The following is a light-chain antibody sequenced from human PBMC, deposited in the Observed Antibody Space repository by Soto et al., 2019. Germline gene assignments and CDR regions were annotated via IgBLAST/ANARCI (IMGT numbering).Light chain of an antibody. J-gene: IGLJ1*01. V-gene: IGLV2-11*01. CDR3: CSYAGSYTYV. CDR1: GSDVGDYDY. Sequence: QSVLTQPASVSGSPGESITISCTGTGSDVGDYDYVSWYQHHPGKAPKLMIYDVTKRPSGVRDRFSASKSGNTASLTISGLQAEDEADYYCCSYAGSYTYVFGTGTKVTVL. CDR2: DVT.